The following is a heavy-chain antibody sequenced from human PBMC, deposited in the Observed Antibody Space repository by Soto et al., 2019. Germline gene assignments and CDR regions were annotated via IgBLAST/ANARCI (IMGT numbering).Heavy chain of an antibody. CDR3: AKIQKLELSKFDY. CDR2: IGGGGYKP. D-gene: IGHD1-7*01. V-gene: IGHV3-23*01. Sequence: GGSLRLSCVASEVIFSDYAMSWVRQAPGKGPEWVSVIGGGGYKPDYADSVKGRFTISRDNSKNTLYLQMNSLRAEDTAVYYCAKIQKLELSKFDYWGQGTLVTVSS. CDR1: EVIFSDYA. J-gene: IGHJ4*02.